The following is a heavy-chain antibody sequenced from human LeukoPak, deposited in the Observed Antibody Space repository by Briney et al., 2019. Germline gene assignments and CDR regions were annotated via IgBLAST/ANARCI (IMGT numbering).Heavy chain of an antibody. CDR2: IWYDGSNK. J-gene: IGHJ4*02. V-gene: IGHV3-33*01. D-gene: IGHD1-1*01. CDR1: GFTFSSYG. CDR3: ARCAERIHDPENYFDY. Sequence: GGSLRLSCAASGFTFSSYGMHWVRQAPGKGLEWVAVIWYDGSNKYYADSVKGRFTISRDNSKNTLFLQMNSLRAEDTAVYYCARCAERIHDPENYFDYWGQGTLVTVSS.